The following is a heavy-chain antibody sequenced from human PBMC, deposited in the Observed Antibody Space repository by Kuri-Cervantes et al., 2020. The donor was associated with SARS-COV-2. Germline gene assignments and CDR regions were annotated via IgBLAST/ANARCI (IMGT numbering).Heavy chain of an antibody. Sequence: GGSLRLSCAASGFTFSSYGMHWVRQAPGKGLEWVAVIWYDGSNKYYADSVKGRFTISRDNPKNTLYLQMNSLRAEDTAVYYCARELVGATNYYGMDVWGQGTTVTVSS. V-gene: IGHV3-33*08. J-gene: IGHJ6*02. CDR3: ARELVGATNYYGMDV. D-gene: IGHD1-26*01. CDR2: IWYDGSNK. CDR1: GFTFSSYG.